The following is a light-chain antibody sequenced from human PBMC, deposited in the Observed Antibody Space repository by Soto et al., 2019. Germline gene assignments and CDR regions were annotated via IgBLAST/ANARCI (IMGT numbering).Light chain of an antibody. CDR3: SSYTRSSTLV. V-gene: IGLV2-14*01. CDR2: EVS. Sequence: QSVLTQTASVSGSPGQSITISCTGTSSDVGGFDSVSRYQQHPGKVPKLIIYEVSNRPSGVSNRFSGSKSGNTASLTISEVQAEDEADYYCSSYTRSSTLVFGGGTKVTVL. J-gene: IGLJ2*01. CDR1: SSDVGGFDS.